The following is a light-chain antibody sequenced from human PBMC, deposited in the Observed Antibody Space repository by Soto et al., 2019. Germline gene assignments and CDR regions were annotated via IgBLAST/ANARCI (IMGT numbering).Light chain of an antibody. Sequence: IRMTQSPSSLSASTGDRVTITCRASQGISSYLAWYQQKPGEAPKLLIYDASTLESGVPSRFSGSGSETQFTPTTSSLQPEVFATYYCHQHYTYTWTFAQGPK. CDR3: HQHYTYTWT. V-gene: IGKV1-8*01. J-gene: IGKJ1*01. CDR2: DAS. CDR1: QGISSY.